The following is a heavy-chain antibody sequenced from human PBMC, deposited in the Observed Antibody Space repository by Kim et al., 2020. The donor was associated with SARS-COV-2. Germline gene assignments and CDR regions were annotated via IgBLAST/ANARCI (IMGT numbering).Heavy chain of an antibody. J-gene: IGHJ4*02. D-gene: IGHD3-22*01. CDR1: GFTFSSYA. V-gene: IGHV3-23*01. CDR3: AALSIYYFPTSRYYFDH. CDR2: ITDSGSST. Sequence: GGSLRLSCAASGFTFSSYAMSWVRQTPGKGLQWVSAITDSGSSTYYADSVKGRFTISRDNSKNTLYLQMNSLRAEDTAVYYCAALSIYYFPTSRYYFDHWGQGTLVTASS.